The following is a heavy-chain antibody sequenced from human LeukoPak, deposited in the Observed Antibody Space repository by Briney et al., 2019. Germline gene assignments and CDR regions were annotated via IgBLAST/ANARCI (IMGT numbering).Heavy chain of an antibody. CDR1: GFTFDDYA. J-gene: IGHJ4*02. CDR3: AKVRSLATQSVVADY. CDR2: ISWNSGSI. Sequence: GRSLILSCAASGFTFDDYAMHWVRQAPGKGLEWVSGISWNSGSIGYADSVKGRFTISRDNAKNSLYLQMNSLRAEDTALYYCAKVRSLATQSVVADYWGQGTLVTVSS. D-gene: IGHD3-22*01. V-gene: IGHV3-9*01.